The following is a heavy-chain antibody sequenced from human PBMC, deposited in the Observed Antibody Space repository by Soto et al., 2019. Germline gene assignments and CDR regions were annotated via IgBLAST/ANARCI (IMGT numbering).Heavy chain of an antibody. CDR1: GYSFTSYW. CDR2: IDPSDSYT. CDR3: ARHAGGVVKNSRYYYGLDV. D-gene: IGHD3-3*01. J-gene: IGHJ6*02. Sequence: GESLKISCKGSGYSFTSYWISWVRQMPGKGLEWMGRIDPSDSYTSYSPSFQGHVTISIDKSFSTAYPQWSSLKASDTAMYYCARHAGGVVKNSRYYYGLDVWGQGTTVTVSS. V-gene: IGHV5-10-1*01.